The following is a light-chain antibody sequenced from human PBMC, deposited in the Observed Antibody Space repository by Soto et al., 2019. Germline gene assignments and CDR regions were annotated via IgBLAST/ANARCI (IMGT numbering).Light chain of an antibody. J-gene: IGKJ1*01. CDR2: KAS. Sequence: DIQMTQSPSTLSASVGDRVTITCRASQSIMSWLAWYQQKPGKAPKLLIYKASDLDVGVPSRFSGSGSGTDFTLTISSLQPEDFATYYCQQSYSTPTWTFGQGTKVDIK. V-gene: IGKV1-5*03. CDR3: QQSYSTPTWT. CDR1: QSIMSW.